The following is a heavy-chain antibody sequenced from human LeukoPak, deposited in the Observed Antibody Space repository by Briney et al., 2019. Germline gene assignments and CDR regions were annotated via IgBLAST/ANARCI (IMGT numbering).Heavy chain of an antibody. D-gene: IGHD3-16*01. CDR3: AKWNYAWFDP. V-gene: IGHV4-34*01. J-gene: IGHJ5*02. CDR1: GGSFSGYY. Sequence: KTSETLSLTCAVYGGSFSGYYWSWIRQPPGKGLEWIGEINHSGSTNYNPSLKSRVTISVDTSKNQFSLKLGSVTAADTAMYYCAKWNYAWFDPWGQGTQVTVSS. CDR2: INHSGST.